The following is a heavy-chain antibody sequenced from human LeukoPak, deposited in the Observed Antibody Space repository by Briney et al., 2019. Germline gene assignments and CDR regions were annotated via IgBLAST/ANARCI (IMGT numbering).Heavy chain of an antibody. CDR1: GYTFTCYG. CDR3: AKCIAVAVGWEGMDV. CDR2: ISAYNGNT. J-gene: IGHJ6*02. Sequence: GASVKVSCKASGYTFTCYGISWVRQAPGQGLEWMGWISAYNGNTTYAQKFQGRVTMTRDTSTSTAYMELRSLRSDDTAVYYCAKCIAVAVGWEGMDVWGQGTTVTVSS. D-gene: IGHD6-19*01. V-gene: IGHV1-18*01.